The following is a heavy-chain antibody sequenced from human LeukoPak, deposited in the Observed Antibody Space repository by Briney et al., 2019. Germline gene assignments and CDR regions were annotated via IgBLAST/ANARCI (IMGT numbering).Heavy chain of an antibody. Sequence: GGSLRLSCAASGFTFGPYTMNWVRQAPGKGLEWVSYISSSSDTIYYADSVKGRFTISRDNAKNSLYLQMNSLRAEDTAVYYCAREMATTPDYWGQGTLVTVSS. CDR1: GFTFGPYT. D-gene: IGHD5-24*01. V-gene: IGHV3-48*04. CDR3: AREMATTPDY. J-gene: IGHJ4*02. CDR2: ISSSSDTI.